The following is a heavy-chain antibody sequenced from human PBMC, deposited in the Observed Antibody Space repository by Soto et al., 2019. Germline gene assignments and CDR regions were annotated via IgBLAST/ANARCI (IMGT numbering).Heavy chain of an antibody. D-gene: IGHD2-21*02. V-gene: IGHV2-5*02. Sequence: QITLKESGPTLAKPTQTLTLICTFSGFSLSTSGVGVGWIRQPPGKALEWLALIYWDDDKRYTPSLKSRLTINKDTSKNQVVLTRTNMDPVDTATYDCAHRRPGDKFDYWGQGTLVTVSS. CDR3: AHRRPGDKFDY. J-gene: IGHJ4*02. CDR1: GFSLSTSGVG. CDR2: IYWDDDK.